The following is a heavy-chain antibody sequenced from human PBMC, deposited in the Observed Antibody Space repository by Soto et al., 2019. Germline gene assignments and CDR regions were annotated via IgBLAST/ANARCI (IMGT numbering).Heavy chain of an antibody. CDR1: GFTFSDYY. J-gene: IGHJ4*02. V-gene: IGHV3-15*01. CDR2: IKSKTDGGTT. Sequence: VQLVESGGGLVKPGGSLRLSCAASGFTFSDYYRSWIRQAPGKGLEWVGRIKSKTDGGTTAYAPPVKGRFTISRDDSKNLLYLQMNNLKIEDTAVYYCTTDDPINRNWGQGTLVTVSS. CDR3: TTDDPINRN.